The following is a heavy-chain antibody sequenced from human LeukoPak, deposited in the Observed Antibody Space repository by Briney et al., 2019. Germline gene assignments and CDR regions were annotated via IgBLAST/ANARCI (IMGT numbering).Heavy chain of an antibody. Sequence: SVKVSCTASGGTFSSYAISWVRQAPGQGLEWMGGIIPIFGTANYAQKFQGRVTITADESTSTAYMELSSLRSEDTAVYYCARGSQDSPDYDFWSGSTTYFDYWGQGTLVTVSS. CDR3: ARGSQDSPDYDFWSGSTTYFDY. D-gene: IGHD3-3*01. J-gene: IGHJ4*02. V-gene: IGHV1-69*01. CDR2: IIPIFGTA. CDR1: GGTFSSYA.